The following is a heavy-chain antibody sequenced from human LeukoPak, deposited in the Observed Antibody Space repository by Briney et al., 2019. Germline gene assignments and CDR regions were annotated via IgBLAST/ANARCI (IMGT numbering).Heavy chain of an antibody. CDR1: GFTFDAYA. CDR3: AREGIIWGTYRYFDY. Sequence: EGSLRLSCAASGFTFDAYAMNWVRQAPGKGLEWLSYITSSSSTIYYADSVKGRFTISRDNAKNSLYLQMNSLRAEDTAVYYCAREGIIWGTYRYFDYWGQGTLVTVSS. D-gene: IGHD3-16*02. V-gene: IGHV3-48*01. J-gene: IGHJ4*02. CDR2: ITSSSSTI.